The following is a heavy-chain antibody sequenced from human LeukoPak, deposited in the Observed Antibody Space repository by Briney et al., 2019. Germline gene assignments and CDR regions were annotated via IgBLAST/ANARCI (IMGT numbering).Heavy chain of an antibody. CDR3: AKYVLVTGADTFDI. CDR1: GFTFSSYP. V-gene: IGHV3-23*01. J-gene: IGHJ3*02. D-gene: IGHD2-15*01. CDR2: ISGGSERI. Sequence: PGGSLRLSCAASGFTFSSYPMTWVRQAPGKGLEWVSSISGGSERIFHADSVKGRFTISRANFKNTLYLQMDSLRAEDTAVYFCAKYVLVTGADTFDIWCQGTMVTVSS.